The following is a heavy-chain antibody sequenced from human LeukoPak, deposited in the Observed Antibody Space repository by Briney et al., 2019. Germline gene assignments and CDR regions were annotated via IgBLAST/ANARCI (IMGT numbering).Heavy chain of an antibody. V-gene: IGHV4-34*01. J-gene: IGHJ4*02. CDR1: GGSFSGYY. D-gene: IGHD6-19*01. CDR2: INHSGST. CDR3: ARGKGSGWTFDY. Sequence: SETLSLTCAVYGGSFSGYYWTWIRQPPGKGLEWIGEINHSGSTNYNPSLKGRVTISVDTSKNQFSLKLSSVTAADTAAYYCARGKGSGWTFDYWGQGTLVTVSS.